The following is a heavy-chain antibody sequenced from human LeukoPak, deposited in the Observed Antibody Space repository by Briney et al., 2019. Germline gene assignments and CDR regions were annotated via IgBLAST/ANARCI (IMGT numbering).Heavy chain of an antibody. V-gene: IGHV1-24*01. J-gene: IGHJ5*02. CDR2: FDPEDGET. Sequence: ASVKVSCKVSGYTLTELSMHWVRPAPGKGLEWMGGFDPEDGETIYAQKFQGRVTMTEDTSTDTAYMELSSPRSEDTAVYYCATDRRFQLLGHNWFDPWGQGTLVTVSS. D-gene: IGHD2-2*01. CDR1: GYTLTELS. CDR3: ATDRRFQLLGHNWFDP.